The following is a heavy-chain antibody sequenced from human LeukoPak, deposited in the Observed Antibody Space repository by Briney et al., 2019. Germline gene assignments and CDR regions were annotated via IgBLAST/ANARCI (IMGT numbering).Heavy chain of an antibody. Sequence: SETLSLTRTFSRGSIGIYYWNWIRQTPAKGLEWIGCIYDSGSTHYSPSLKSRVTISSDTSKNEFSLKLSSVTAADTAVYYCARDLVTVTKGFDIWGLGTMVSVSS. D-gene: IGHD4-17*01. CDR1: RGSIGIYY. J-gene: IGHJ3*02. CDR3: ARDLVTVTKGFDI. V-gene: IGHV4-59*01. CDR2: IYDSGST.